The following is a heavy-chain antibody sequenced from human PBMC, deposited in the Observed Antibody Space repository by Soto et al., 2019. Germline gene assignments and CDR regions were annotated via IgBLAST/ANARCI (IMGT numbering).Heavy chain of an antibody. V-gene: IGHV4-59*03. CDR1: GGSISSYF. J-gene: IGHJ3*02. CDR3: VSSRTAVFGDALDI. CDR2: IYDSGDA. D-gene: IGHD3-3*01. Sequence: QVQLQQSGPGLVKPSETLSLTCSVSGGSISSYFKNWIRQAPGKGLEWIGCIYDSGDANYNPSLKSRVTISLDTSKNQFSLKLSSVTAADTGVYYCVSSRTAVFGDALDIWALGTMVTVSS.